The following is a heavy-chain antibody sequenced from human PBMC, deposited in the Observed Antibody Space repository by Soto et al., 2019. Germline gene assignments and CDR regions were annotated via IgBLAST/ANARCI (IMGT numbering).Heavy chain of an antibody. CDR1: GFTFSSYA. CDR3: AKWGARLGLVITRFDY. J-gene: IGHJ4*02. V-gene: IGHV3-23*01. Sequence: AGESLRLSCAASGFTFSSYAMSWVRQAPGKGLEWVSAISGSGGSTYYSDSVKRRFTISRDNSKNTLYLQMNSLRAEDTAVYYCAKWGARLGLVITRFDYWGQGTLVTVSS. D-gene: IGHD3-9*01. CDR2: ISGSGGST.